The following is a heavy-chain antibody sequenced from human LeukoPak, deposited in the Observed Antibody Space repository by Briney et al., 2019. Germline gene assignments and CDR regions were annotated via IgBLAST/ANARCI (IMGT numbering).Heavy chain of an antibody. CDR3: VRDPYHSSTSYYEDSFDD. CDR1: GGTFTSYA. D-gene: IGHD2-2*01. CDR2: INPILGIA. Sequence: GASVKVSCKASGGTFTSYAISWVRQAPGQGLEWMGRINPILGIANYAQKFQGRVTINADTSTSTAYMELSSQRSEDTAVYYCVRDPYHSSTSYYEDSFDDWGEGTLVTVSS. V-gene: IGHV1-69*04. J-gene: IGHJ4*02.